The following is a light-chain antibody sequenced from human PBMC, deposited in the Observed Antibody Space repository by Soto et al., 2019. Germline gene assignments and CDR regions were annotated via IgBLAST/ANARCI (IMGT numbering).Light chain of an antibody. CDR2: SNN. J-gene: IGLJ1*01. CDR1: ISNSVRNT. V-gene: IGLV1-44*01. Sequence: LREPPSASVTPGKRVTRACTGSISNSVRNTGDFYQQLAGTTPKLLIYSNNQRPSGVPDRFSGCMSGPSASLAISGIQSEDEADYYCAGWYDRLNGYVIGTGNRVTV. CDR3: AGWYDRLNGYV.